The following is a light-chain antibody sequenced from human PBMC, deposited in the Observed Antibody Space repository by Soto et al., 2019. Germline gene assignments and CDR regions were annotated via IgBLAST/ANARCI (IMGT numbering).Light chain of an antibody. V-gene: IGKV1-39*01. J-gene: IGKJ2*01. Sequence: DIQMTQSPSSLSASVGDRVTITCRPSQSISNYLNWYQQKPGKAPELLISSTSTLQSGVPSKFSGSGAGTDFTLTISSLQPEDFATYYCQQSYSTPYTFGQGTKLEIK. CDR3: QQSYSTPYT. CDR2: STS. CDR1: QSISNY.